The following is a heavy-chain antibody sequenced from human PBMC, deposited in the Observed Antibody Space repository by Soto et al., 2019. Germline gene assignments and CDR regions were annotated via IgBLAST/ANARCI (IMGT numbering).Heavy chain of an antibody. Sequence: PSETLSLTCTVSGGSISSSSYYWGWIRQPPGKGLEWIGSIYYSGSTYYNPSLKSRVTISVDTSKNQFSLKLSSVTAADTAVYYCARHRDLVLLWFGEFFYWGQGTLVTVSS. CDR2: IYYSGST. D-gene: IGHD3-10*01. CDR3: ARHRDLVLLWFGEFFY. V-gene: IGHV4-39*01. CDR1: GGSISSSSYY. J-gene: IGHJ4*02.